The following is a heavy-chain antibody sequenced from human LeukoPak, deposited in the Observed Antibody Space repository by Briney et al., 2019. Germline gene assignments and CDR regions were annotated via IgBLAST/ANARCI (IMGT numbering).Heavy chain of an antibody. CDR1: GGSFSGYY. CDR2: INHSGST. CDR3: AGDPREATGTTDPVDY. Sequence: PSETLSLTCAVYGGSFSGYYWSWIRQPPGKGLEWIGEINHSGSTNYNPSLKSRVTISVDTSKNQFSLKLSSVTAADTVVYYCAGDPREATGTTDPVDYWGQGTLVTVSS. J-gene: IGHJ4*02. D-gene: IGHD1-1*01. V-gene: IGHV4-34*01.